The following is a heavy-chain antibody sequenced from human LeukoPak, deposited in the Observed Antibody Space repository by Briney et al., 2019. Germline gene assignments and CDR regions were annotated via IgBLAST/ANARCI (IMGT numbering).Heavy chain of an antibody. CDR2: INWGGTNT. J-gene: IGHJ4*02. CDR3: VRDLSSSWYSFDY. V-gene: IGHV3-20*04. Sequence: GGSLRLSCAASGGTIDDYGMSWVRQAPGKGLEWVSGINWGGTNTYYAESVKGRFTISRDSAENSLYLQMNSLRADDTAVYYCVRDLSSSWYSFDYWGQGTLVTVSS. D-gene: IGHD6-13*01. CDR1: GGTIDDYG.